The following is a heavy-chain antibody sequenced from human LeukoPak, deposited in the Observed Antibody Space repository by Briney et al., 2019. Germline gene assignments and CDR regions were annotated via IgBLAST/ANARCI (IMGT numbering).Heavy chain of an antibody. CDR2: IDWDDDK. CDR1: GFSLSTSGMC. D-gene: IGHD3-22*01. J-gene: IGHJ4*02. CDR3: ARLNYYDSSGYKGLDY. V-gene: IGHV2-70*11. Sequence: SGPALVKPTQTLTLTCTFSGFSLSTSGMCVSWIRQPPGKALEWLARIDWDDDKYYSTSLKTRLTISKDTSKNQVVLTMTNMDPVDTATYYCARLNYYDSSGYKGLDYWGQGTLVTVSS.